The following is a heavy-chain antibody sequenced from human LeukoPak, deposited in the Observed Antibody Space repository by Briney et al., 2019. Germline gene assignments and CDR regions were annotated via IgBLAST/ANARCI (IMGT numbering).Heavy chain of an antibody. D-gene: IGHD3-22*01. CDR2: IYHSGST. J-gene: IGHJ4*02. Sequence: SGTLSLTCAVSGGSISSSNWWSWVRQPPGKGLEWIGEIYHSGSTNYNPSLKSRVTISVGTSKNQFSLKLSSVTAADTAVYYCARKGGYYYDSSGYYLDYWGQGTLVTVSS. CDR3: ARKGGYYYDSSGYYLDY. CDR1: GGSISSSNW. V-gene: IGHV4-4*02.